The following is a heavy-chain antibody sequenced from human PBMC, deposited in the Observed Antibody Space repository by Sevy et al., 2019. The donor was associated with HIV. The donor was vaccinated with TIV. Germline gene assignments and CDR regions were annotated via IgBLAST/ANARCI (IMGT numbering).Heavy chain of an antibody. J-gene: IGHJ5*02. CDR3: AKDHHNNWFDP. Sequence: GGSLRLSCAASGFTFSIYAMTWVRQAPGKGLEWVSTISVSGDSTYYADSVKGRFTISRDNSKNTLYLQMNTLRAEDTALYHCAKDHHNNWFDPRGQGTLVTVSS. CDR2: ISVSGDST. V-gene: IGHV3-23*01. CDR1: GFTFSIYA.